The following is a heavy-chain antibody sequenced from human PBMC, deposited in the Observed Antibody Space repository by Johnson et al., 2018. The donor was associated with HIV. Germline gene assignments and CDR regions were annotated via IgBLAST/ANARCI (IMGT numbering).Heavy chain of an antibody. CDR1: GFTFDDYA. CDR2: IGTAGDT. V-gene: IGHV3-13*01. Sequence: VQLVESGGGLVQPGGSLRLSCAASGFTFDDYAMHWVRQTTGKGLEWVSVIGTAGDTYYPDSVKGRFTISRENAKNSLYLQMTSLRAEDTAVYYCVGGSGSYYLVKGAFDIWGQGTMVTVSS. D-gene: IGHD1-26*01. J-gene: IGHJ3*02. CDR3: VGGSGSYYLVKGAFDI.